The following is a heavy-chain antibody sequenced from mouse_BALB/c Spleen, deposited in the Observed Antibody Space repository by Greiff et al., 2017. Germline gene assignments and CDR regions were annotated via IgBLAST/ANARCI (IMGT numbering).Heavy chain of an antibody. CDR1: GFTFSSYT. Sequence: KLMESGGGLVQPGGSLKLSCAASGFTFSSYTMSWVRQTPEKRLEWVAYISNGGGSTYYPDTVKGRFTISRDNAKNTLYLQMSSLKSEDTAMYYCARLYYYGSSYGYFDVWGAGTTVTVSS. CDR2: ISNGGGST. D-gene: IGHD1-1*01. V-gene: IGHV5-12-2*01. J-gene: IGHJ1*01. CDR3: ARLYYYGSSYGYFDV.